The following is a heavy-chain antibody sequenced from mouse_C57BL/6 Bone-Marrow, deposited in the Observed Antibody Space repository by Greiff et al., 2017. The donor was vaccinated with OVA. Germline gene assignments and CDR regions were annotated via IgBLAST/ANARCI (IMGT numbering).Heavy chain of an antibody. D-gene: IGHD1-1*01. Sequence: EVQLQETGPGLVKPSQSLSLTCSVTGYSITSGYYWNWIRQFPGNKLEWMGYISYDGSNNYNPSLKNRISITRDTSKNQFFLKLNSVTTEDTATYYCARETTVVATRYFDYWGQGTTLTVSS. CDR3: ARETTVVATRYFDY. J-gene: IGHJ2*01. CDR2: ISYDGSN. CDR1: GYSITSGYY. V-gene: IGHV3-6*01.